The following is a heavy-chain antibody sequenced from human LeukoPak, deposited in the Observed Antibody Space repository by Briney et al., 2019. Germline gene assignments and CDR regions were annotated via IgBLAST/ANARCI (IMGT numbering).Heavy chain of an antibody. J-gene: IGHJ4*02. CDR3: AKGGRNNYYGSGIDY. V-gene: IGHV3-23*01. Sequence: PGGSLRLSCAASGFTFSSYAMSWVRQAPGKGLEWVSAISGSGGSTYYADSVKGRFTISRDNSKNTLYLQMNSLRAEDTAVYYCAKGGRNNYYGSGIDYWGQGTLVTVSS. D-gene: IGHD3-10*01. CDR1: GFTFSSYA. CDR2: ISGSGGST.